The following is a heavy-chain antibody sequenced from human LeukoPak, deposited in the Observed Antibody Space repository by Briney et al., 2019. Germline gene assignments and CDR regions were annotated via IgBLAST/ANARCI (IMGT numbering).Heavy chain of an antibody. D-gene: IGHD5-18*01. Sequence: SETLSLTCTNSGGSITSGNYYWGWIRQPPGKGLEWIGSIYYSGDTYYNPSLKSRVTISVDTSKNQFSLRLSSVTAADTAVYFCARQRVWLLFDSWGQGTLVTVSS. J-gene: IGHJ4*02. V-gene: IGHV4-39*01. CDR3: ARQRVWLLFDS. CDR2: IYYSGDT. CDR1: GGSITSGNYY.